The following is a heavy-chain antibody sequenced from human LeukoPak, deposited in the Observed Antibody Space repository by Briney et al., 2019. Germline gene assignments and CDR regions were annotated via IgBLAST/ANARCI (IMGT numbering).Heavy chain of an antibody. CDR1: GFSISSSSYY. D-gene: IGHD3-3*01. CDR2: IYYSGST. CDR3: ARHETIFGVVIMIDY. V-gene: IGHV4-39*01. Sequence: SETLSLTCTASGFSISSSSYYWGWIRQPPGKGLEWIGSIYYSGSTYYNPSLKSRVTISVDTSKNQFSLKLSSVTAADTAVYYCARHETIFGVVIMIDYWGQGTLVTVSS. J-gene: IGHJ4*02.